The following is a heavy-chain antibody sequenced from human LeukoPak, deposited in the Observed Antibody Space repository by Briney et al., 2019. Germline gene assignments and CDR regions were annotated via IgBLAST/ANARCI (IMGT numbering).Heavy chain of an antibody. CDR3: ARLIKTSSIAAAGDGWFDP. CDR2: IYHSGST. Sequence: PSETPSLTCAVSGYSISSGYYWGWIRRPPGKGLEWIGSIYHSGSTYYNPSLKSRVTISVDTSKNQFSLKLSSVTAADTAVYYCARLIKTSSIAAAGDGWFDPWGQGTLVTVSS. J-gene: IGHJ5*02. CDR1: GYSISSGYY. D-gene: IGHD6-13*01. V-gene: IGHV4-38-2*01.